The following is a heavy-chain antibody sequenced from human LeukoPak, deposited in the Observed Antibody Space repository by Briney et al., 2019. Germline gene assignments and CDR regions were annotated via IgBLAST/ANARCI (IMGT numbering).Heavy chain of an antibody. Sequence: SQTLSLTCTVSGGSISSGGYYWSWIRQHPGKGLEWIGYIYYSGSTYYNPSLKSRVTISVNTSKNQFSLKLSSVTAADTAVYYCARGRSDYRDPRFDYWGQGTLVTVSS. D-gene: IGHD4-17*01. CDR1: GGSISSGGYY. CDR2: IYYSGST. V-gene: IGHV4-31*03. CDR3: ARGRSDYRDPRFDY. J-gene: IGHJ4*02.